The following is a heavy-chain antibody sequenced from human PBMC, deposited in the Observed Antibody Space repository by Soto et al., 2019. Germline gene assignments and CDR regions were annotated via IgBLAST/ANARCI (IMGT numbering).Heavy chain of an antibody. J-gene: IGHJ5*02. CDR3: TRLLGFDP. V-gene: IGHV3-73*01. CDR1: GFTFSGSA. CDR2: IRSKANSYAT. Sequence: EVPLVESGGGLVQPGGSLKLSCAASGFTFSGSAMHWVRQASGKGLEWVGRIRSKANSYATAYAASVKGRFTISRDDSKNTAYLQMNSLKTEDTAVYYCTRLLGFDPWGQGTLVTVSS.